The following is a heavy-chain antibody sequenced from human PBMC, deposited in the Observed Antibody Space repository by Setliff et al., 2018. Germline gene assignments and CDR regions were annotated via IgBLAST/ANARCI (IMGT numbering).Heavy chain of an antibody. Sequence: ASVKVSCKASGGTFSSYAISWVRQAPGQGLEWMGWINAGNGNTKYSQKFQGRVTITRDTSASTAYMELSSLRSEDTAVYYCARGGIAAAGTPPSTENFDYWGQGTLVTVSS. D-gene: IGHD6-13*01. V-gene: IGHV1-3*01. CDR3: ARGGIAAAGTPPSTENFDY. CDR2: INAGNGNT. CDR1: GGTFSSYA. J-gene: IGHJ4*02.